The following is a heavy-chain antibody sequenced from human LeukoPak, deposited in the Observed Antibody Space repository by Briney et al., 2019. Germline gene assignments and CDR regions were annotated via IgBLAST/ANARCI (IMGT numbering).Heavy chain of an antibody. J-gene: IGHJ4*02. V-gene: IGHV3-30*18. D-gene: IGHD3-10*01. CDR3: AKDEPESYSPSDY. CDR2: ISYDGSDK. CDR1: GFXFNNYA. Sequence: GGSLRLSCAASGFXFNNYAIHWVRQAPGKGLNWVAFISYDGSDKYYADSVKGRFTISRDNSKNTLYLQMNSLRPEDTAVYYCAKDEPESYSPSDYWGQGTLVTVSS.